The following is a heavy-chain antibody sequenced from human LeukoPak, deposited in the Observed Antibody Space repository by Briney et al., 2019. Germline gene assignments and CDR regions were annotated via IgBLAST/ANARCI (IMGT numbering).Heavy chain of an antibody. CDR3: AKDGGLWVSAHWGDS. CDR1: GFTFSSYT. CDR2: ITTGGPNT. D-gene: IGHD7-27*01. V-gene: IGHV3-23*01. J-gene: IGHJ4*02. Sequence: GGSLRLSCTASGFTFSSYTMSWVRQAPGKGLKWVSTITTGGPNTYYADSVKGRFTVSRDNSKNTLFLQMNSLRAEDTAVYYCAKDGGLWVSAHWGDSWGRGTLVTVSS.